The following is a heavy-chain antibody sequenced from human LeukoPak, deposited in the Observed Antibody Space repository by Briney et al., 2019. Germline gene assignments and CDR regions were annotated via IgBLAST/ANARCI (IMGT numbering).Heavy chain of an antibody. CDR3: ARDLYLYYYDSSGYSDY. J-gene: IGHJ4*02. V-gene: IGHV1-69*04. Sequence: SSVKVSCKASGGTFSSYAISWVRQAPGQGLEWMGRIIPILGIANYAQKFQGRVTITADKSTSTAYMELSSLRSEDTAVYYCARDLYLYYYDSSGYSDYWGQGTLVTVSS. D-gene: IGHD3-22*01. CDR2: IIPILGIA. CDR1: GGTFSSYA.